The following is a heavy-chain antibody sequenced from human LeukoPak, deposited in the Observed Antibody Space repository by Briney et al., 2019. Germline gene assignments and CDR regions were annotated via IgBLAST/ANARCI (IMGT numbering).Heavy chain of an antibody. J-gene: IGHJ3*02. Sequence: PSETLSLTCTVSGGSISSSSYYWGWIRQPPGKGLEWIGSIYHSGSTYYNPSLKSRVTISVDTSKNQFSLKLSSVTAADTAVYYCARWGMFILYGSGTEIAFDIWGQGTMVTVSS. CDR3: ARWGMFILYGSGTEIAFDI. CDR1: GGSISSSSYY. CDR2: IYHSGST. D-gene: IGHD3-10*01. V-gene: IGHV4-39*07.